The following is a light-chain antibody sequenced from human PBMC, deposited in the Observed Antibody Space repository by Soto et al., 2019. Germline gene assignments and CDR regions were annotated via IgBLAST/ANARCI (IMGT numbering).Light chain of an antibody. CDR1: SSNFGSGYD. J-gene: IGLJ1*01. CDR2: GNN. Sequence: HSVLAQPPSVSGAPGQRVTISCTGSSSNFGSGYDVQWYQQLPGRAPKFLISGNNDRPSGLPDRFSASKSGTSASLAITGLQAEDEADYYCQTYDTSLSAYVFGTGTKLTVL. V-gene: IGLV1-40*01. CDR3: QTYDTSLSAYV.